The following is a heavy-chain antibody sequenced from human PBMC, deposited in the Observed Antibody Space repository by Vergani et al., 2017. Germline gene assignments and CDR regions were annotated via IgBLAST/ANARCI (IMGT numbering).Heavy chain of an antibody. J-gene: IGHJ4*02. D-gene: IGHD2-15*01. Sequence: QVQLVESGGGVVQPGRSLRLSCAASGFTFSSYAMHWVRQAPGKGLEWVAVISYDGSNKYYADSVKGRFTISRDNSKNTLYLQMNSLRAEDKAVYYCARERHRLGGGNSFDYWGQGTLVTVSS. CDR3: ARERHRLGGGNSFDY. CDR2: ISYDGSNK. V-gene: IGHV3-30-3*01. CDR1: GFTFSSYA.